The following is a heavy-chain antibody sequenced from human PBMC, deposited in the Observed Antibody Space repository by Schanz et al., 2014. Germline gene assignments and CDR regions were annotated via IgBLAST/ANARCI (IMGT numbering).Heavy chain of an antibody. CDR3: ARDDRAYYYGMDV. J-gene: IGHJ6*02. CDR1: GYTFTSYG. V-gene: IGHV1-2*02. Sequence: QVQLVQSGTQVKKPGASVKVSCKASGYTFTSYGISWVRQAPGQGLEWMGWIDPNGGATNHAQMLQGRVTMTRDTSISTAYMELSRVTYEDTAVYYCARDDRAYYYGMDVWGQGTTVTVSS. D-gene: IGHD3-22*01. CDR2: IDPNGGAT.